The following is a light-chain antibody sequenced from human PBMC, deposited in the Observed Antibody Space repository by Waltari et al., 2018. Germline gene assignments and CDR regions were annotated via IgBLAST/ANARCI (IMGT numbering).Light chain of an antibody. CDR1: NFGDQY. V-gene: IGLV3-1*01. Sequence: SSELTQPPSVSVSPGQTASITCSGDNFGDQYIHWYQQKPAQSPVLVIHQDNKRPSGIPERFAGSSSGNTATLTISGTQAIDEADYFCQAWDRSPIFGGGTKLTVL. J-gene: IGLJ2*01. CDR2: QDN. CDR3: QAWDRSPI.